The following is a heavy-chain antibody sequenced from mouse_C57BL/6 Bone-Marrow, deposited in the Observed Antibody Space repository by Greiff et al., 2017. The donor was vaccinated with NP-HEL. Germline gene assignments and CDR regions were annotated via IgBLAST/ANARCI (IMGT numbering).Heavy chain of an antibody. Sequence: EVMLVESGGGLVQPGGSMKLSCVASGFTFSNYWMNWVRQSPEKGLEWVAQIRLKSDNYATHYAESVKGRFTISSDDSKSSVYLQMNNLRAEDTGIYYCTGGSLWFAYWGQGTLVTVSA. CDR3: TGGSLWFAY. CDR2: IRLKSDNYAT. D-gene: IGHD6-1*01. V-gene: IGHV6-3*01. J-gene: IGHJ3*01. CDR1: GFTFSNYW.